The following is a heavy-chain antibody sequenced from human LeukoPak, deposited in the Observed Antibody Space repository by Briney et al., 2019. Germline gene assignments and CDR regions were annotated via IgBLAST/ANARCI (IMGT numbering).Heavy chain of an antibody. J-gene: IGHJ6*03. D-gene: IGHD3-3*01. CDR3: ARARYETRIWPKSRYDYYHYMDV. Sequence: ASVKVSCKASGYTLTSYVIHWVRQAPGQRLEWMGWINAGNGNTKYSQEFQDRVTITRDTSASTAYMELSSLRSEDMAVYYCARARYETRIWPKSRYDYYHYMDVWGKGTTVTVSS. CDR2: INAGNGNT. V-gene: IGHV1-3*03. CDR1: GYTLTSYV.